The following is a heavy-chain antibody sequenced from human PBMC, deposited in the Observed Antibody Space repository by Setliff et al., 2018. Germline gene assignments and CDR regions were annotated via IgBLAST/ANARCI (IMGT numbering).Heavy chain of an antibody. CDR2: IIPIFGTA. CDR3: ARDSPNYYGSGSYGAFDI. Sequence: SVKVSCKASGGTFSSYAISWVRQAPGQGLEWMGGIIPIFGTANYAQKFQGRVTMTTDTSTSTAYMELRSLRSDDTAVYYCARDSPNYYGSGSYGAFDIWGQGTMVTVSS. CDR1: GGTFSSYA. V-gene: IGHV1-69*05. D-gene: IGHD3-10*01. J-gene: IGHJ3*02.